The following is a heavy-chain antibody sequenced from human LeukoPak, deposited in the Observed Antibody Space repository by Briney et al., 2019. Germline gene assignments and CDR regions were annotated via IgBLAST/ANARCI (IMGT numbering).Heavy chain of an antibody. CDR2: IYTSGST. J-gene: IGHJ6*03. D-gene: IGHD6-13*01. Sequence: PSETLSLTCTVSGGSISSGSYYWSWIRQPAGKGLEWIGRIYTSGSTNYNPSLKSRVTISVDTSKNQFSLKLSSVTAADTAVYYCARDLWQQLGQYYYYYYMDVWGKGTTVTVSS. CDR1: GGSISSGSYY. CDR3: ARDLWQQLGQYYYYYYMDV. V-gene: IGHV4-61*02.